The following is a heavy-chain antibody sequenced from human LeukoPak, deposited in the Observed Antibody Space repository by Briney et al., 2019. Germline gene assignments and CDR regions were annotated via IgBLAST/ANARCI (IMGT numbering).Heavy chain of an antibody. Sequence: PGGSLRLSCAASGFTFSSYWMSWVRQAPGKGLEWVANIKQDGSEKYYVDSVKGRFTISRDNAKNSLYLQMNSLRAEDTAVYYCARPQCISDYDFWSGYPQCYYFDYWGQGTLVTVSS. CDR3: ARPQCISDYDFWSGYPQCYYFDY. J-gene: IGHJ4*02. CDR1: GFTFSSYW. CDR2: IKQDGSEK. D-gene: IGHD3-3*01. V-gene: IGHV3-7*01.